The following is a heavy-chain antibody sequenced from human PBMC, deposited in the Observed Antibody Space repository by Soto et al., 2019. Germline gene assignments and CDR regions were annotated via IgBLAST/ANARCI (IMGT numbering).Heavy chain of an antibody. CDR3: GRTVTTYNYYYGIDV. Sequence: ASVKVSCKASGYTFISYGLHWVRQAPGQRLEWIGWINTANSDTKYSQKFQGRVTITRDTSASTSYMELSSLRSEDTAVYYCGRTVTTYNYYYGIDVWGQGTTVTVSS. V-gene: IGHV1-3*04. J-gene: IGHJ6*02. CDR1: GYTFISYG. CDR2: INTANSDT. D-gene: IGHD4-17*01.